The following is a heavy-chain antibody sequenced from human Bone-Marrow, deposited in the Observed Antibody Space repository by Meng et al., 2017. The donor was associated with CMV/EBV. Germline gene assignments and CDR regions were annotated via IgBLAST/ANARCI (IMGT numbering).Heavy chain of an antibody. CDR3: ARDLGPADSSGFSAPVLDY. CDR1: GFTFSSYA. Sequence: GESLKISCAASGFTFSSYAMHWVRQAPGKGLGYVSAISSNGGSTYYADSVKGRFTISRDNSKNTLYLQMGSLRAEDMAVYYCARDLGPADSSGFSAPVLDYWGQGTLVTVSS. D-gene: IGHD3-22*01. V-gene: IGHV3-64*02. CDR2: ISSNGGST. J-gene: IGHJ4*02.